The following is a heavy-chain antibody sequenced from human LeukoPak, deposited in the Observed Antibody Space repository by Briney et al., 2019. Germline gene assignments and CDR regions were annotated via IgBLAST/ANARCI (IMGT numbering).Heavy chain of an antibody. CDR1: GGSISSYY. CDR2: INHSGYT. V-gene: IGHV4-34*01. Sequence: SETLSLTCTVSGGSISSYYWSWIRQPPGKGLEWIGEINHSGYTNYNPSLKSRVTISVDTSKKQFSLKLSSVTAADTAVYYCASSNPYYYDSSGYSDRSFDYWGQGTLVTVSS. CDR3: ASSNPYYYDSSGYSDRSFDY. D-gene: IGHD3-22*01. J-gene: IGHJ4*02.